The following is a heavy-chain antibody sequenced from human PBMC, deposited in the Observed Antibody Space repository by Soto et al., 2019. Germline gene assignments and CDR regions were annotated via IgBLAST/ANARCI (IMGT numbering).Heavy chain of an antibody. V-gene: IGHV4-31*03. CDR3: ARDRRHQQLYTYYGMDV. CDR1: GGSISSGGYY. J-gene: IGHJ6*02. CDR2: IYYSGGT. D-gene: IGHD6-13*01. Sequence: NPSETLSLTCTVSGGSISSGGYYWSWIRQHPGKGLEWIGYIYYSGGTYYNPSLKSRVTISVDTSKNQFSLKLSSVTAADTAVYYCARDRRHQQLYTYYGMDVWGQGTTVTVSS.